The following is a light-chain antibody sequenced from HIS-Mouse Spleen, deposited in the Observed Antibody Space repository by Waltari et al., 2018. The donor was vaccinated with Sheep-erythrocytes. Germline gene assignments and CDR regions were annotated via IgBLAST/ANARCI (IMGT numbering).Light chain of an antibody. Sequence: QSALTQPASVSGSPGQSITISCTGTSSDVGSYNLVSWYQQHPGKAPKLMIYEGSKRPSGVSKRFSGSKSGNKASLTISGLQAEDEADYYCCSYAGSSTPWVFGGGTKLTVL. CDR2: EGS. J-gene: IGLJ3*02. V-gene: IGLV2-23*01. CDR1: SSDVGSYNL. CDR3: CSYAGSSTPWV.